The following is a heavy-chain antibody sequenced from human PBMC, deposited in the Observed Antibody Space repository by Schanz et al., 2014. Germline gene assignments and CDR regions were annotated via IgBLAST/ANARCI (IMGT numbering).Heavy chain of an antibody. Sequence: QVQLVQSWAEVKGPGASVKVSCKASGGTFSSYAINWVRQAPGQGLEWMGWISAYNGNTNYAQKLQGRVTMTTDTSTSTAYMELRSLRSDDTAVYYCARDRRRYCSTASCLHDNWFDPWGQGTLVIVSS. CDR3: ARDRRRYCSTASCLHDNWFDP. D-gene: IGHD2-2*01. V-gene: IGHV1-18*01. CDR2: ISAYNGNT. J-gene: IGHJ5*02. CDR1: GGTFSSYA.